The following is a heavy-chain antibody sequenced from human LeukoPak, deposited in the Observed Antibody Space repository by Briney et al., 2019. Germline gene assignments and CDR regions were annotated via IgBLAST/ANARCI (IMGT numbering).Heavy chain of an antibody. CDR3: ERALGYCSGTSCSIDAFDI. CDR1: GGTFSSYT. Sequence: ASVKVSCKASGGTFSSYTISWVRQAPGQGLEWMGRIIPILGIANYAQKFQGRVTITADKSTSTAYMELSSLRSEDTAVYYCERALGYCSGTSCSIDAFDIWGQGTMITVSS. V-gene: IGHV1-69*02. J-gene: IGHJ3*02. CDR2: IIPILGIA. D-gene: IGHD2-2*01.